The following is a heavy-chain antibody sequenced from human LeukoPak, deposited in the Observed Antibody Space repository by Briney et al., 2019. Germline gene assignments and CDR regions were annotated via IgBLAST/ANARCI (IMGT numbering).Heavy chain of an antibody. Sequence: SETLSLTCTVSGGSISSGGYYWSWIRQPPGKGLEWIGYIYYSGSTYYNPSLKSRVTISVDTSKNQFSLKLSSVTAADTAVYYCARARGRVVDHWYFDLWGRGTLVTVSS. J-gene: IGHJ2*01. D-gene: IGHD3-22*01. V-gene: IGHV4-30-4*08. CDR3: ARARGRVVDHWYFDL. CDR2: IYYSGST. CDR1: GGSISSGGYY.